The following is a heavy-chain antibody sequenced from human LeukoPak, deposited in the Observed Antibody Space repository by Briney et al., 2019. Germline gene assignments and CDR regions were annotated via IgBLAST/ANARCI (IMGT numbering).Heavy chain of an antibody. Sequence: GGSLRLSGVDSGFTFSSHWMSWVRQAPGKGLEWVANINQGEGEKYYVDSMKGRFTISRDNAKKSLFLQMNSLRTEDTAVYYCARGRFIAGTTAYYFDYWGQGTLVTVSS. D-gene: IGHD1-26*01. CDR3: ARGRFIAGTTAYYFDY. CDR1: GFTFSSHW. V-gene: IGHV3-7*03. J-gene: IGHJ4*02. CDR2: INQGEGEK.